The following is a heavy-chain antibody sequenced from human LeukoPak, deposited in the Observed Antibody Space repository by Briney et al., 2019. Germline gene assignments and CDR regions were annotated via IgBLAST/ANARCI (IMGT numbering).Heavy chain of an antibody. CDR1: GGSISSYY. CDR3: AREGRRGYYDSSGYAFDI. V-gene: IGHV4-59*12. J-gene: IGHJ3*02. CDR2: IYYSGST. D-gene: IGHD3-22*01. Sequence: PSETLSLTCTVSGGSISSYYWSWIRQPPGKGLEWIGYIYYSGSTNYNPSLKSRVTISVDTSKNQFSLKLSSVTAADTAVYYCAREGRRGYYDSSGYAFDIWGQGTMVTVSS.